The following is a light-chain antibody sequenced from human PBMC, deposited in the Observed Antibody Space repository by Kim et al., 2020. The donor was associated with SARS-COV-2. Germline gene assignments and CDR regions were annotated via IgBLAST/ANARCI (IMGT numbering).Light chain of an antibody. J-gene: IGLJ3*02. V-gene: IGLV2-14*03. Sequence: GQSITISCTRASSDIGAYNFVSWFQQHPDKAPKLMIYDVTKWPSGISTRFSGSKSGNAASLTISGLQAEDEADYYCSSYSTSGAWVFGGGTQLTVL. CDR3: SSYSTSGAWV. CDR1: SSDIGAYNF. CDR2: DVT.